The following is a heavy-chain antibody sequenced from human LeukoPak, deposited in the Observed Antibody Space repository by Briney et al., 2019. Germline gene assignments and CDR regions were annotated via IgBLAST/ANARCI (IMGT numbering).Heavy chain of an antibody. CDR2: IKCDGITI. CDR3: LRDLNWSLDQ. Sequence: PGGSLRLSCAASGFTFSNYMMHWVRQAPGKGLVWVSRIKCDGITITYAASVKGRFTISRDNTKNTMYLQMNRLRAEDTAVYYCLRDLNWSLDQWGQGTLVTVSS. CDR1: GFTFSNYM. D-gene: IGHD1-20*01. J-gene: IGHJ4*02. V-gene: IGHV3-74*01.